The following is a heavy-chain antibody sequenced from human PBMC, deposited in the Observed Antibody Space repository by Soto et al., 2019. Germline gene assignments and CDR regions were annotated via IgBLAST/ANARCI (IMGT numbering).Heavy chain of an antibody. D-gene: IGHD5-12*01. CDR2: ISSSSSYI. J-gene: IGHJ4*02. CDR3: ARALVATPVVDY. Sequence: PGGSLRLSCAASGFTFSSYSMNWVRQAPGKGLEWVSSISSSSSYIYYADSVKGRFTISRDNAKNSLYLQMNSLRAEDTAVYYCARALVATPVVDYWGQGTLVTVSS. CDR1: GFTFSSYS. V-gene: IGHV3-21*01.